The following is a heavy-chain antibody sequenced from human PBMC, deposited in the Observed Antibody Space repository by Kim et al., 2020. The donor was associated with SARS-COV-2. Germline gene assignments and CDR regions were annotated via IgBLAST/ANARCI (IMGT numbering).Heavy chain of an antibody. CDR1: GFTFSSYE. J-gene: IGHJ5*02. Sequence: GGSLRLSCAASGFTFSSYEMNWVRQAPGKGLEWVSYISSSGSTIYYADSVKGRFTISRDNAKNSLYLQMNSLRAEDTAVYYCASSWGNWFDPWGQGTLVTGSS. CDR3: ASSWGNWFDP. CDR2: ISSSGSTI. V-gene: IGHV3-48*03. D-gene: IGHD3-16*01.